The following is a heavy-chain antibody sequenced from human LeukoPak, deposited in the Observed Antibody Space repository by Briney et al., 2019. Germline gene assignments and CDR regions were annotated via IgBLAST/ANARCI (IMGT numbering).Heavy chain of an antibody. D-gene: IGHD4-17*01. J-gene: IGHJ5*02. CDR1: GGTFSSYA. Sequence: EASVKVSCKASGGTFSSYAISWVRQAPGQGLEWMGRIIPIFGTANYAQKFQGRVTITTDESTSTAYMELSSLRSEDTAVYYCARDKYGKSLGHWFDPWGQGTLVTVSS. V-gene: IGHV1-69*05. CDR3: ARDKYGKSLGHWFDP. CDR2: IIPIFGTA.